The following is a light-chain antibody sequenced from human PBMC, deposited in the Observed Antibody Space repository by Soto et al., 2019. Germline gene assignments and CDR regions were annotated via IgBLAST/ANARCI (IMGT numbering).Light chain of an antibody. Sequence: ESVLTQSPSTLALSPRERATLXXRASQSVCSSYLAWYQQEPGQAPRVXIYGASSRATGIPDRFSGSGSGTDFTLTISRLEPEDFAVYYCQQYGSSPRTFGQGTKVDIK. V-gene: IGKV3-20*01. CDR3: QQYGSSPRT. J-gene: IGKJ1*01. CDR1: QSVCSSY. CDR2: GAS.